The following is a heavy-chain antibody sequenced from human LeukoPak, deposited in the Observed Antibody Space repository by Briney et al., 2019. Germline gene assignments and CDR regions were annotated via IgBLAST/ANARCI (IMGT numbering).Heavy chain of an antibody. Sequence: SETLSLTCAVSGGSISSSNWWSWVRQPPGKGLEWIGEIYHSGSTNYNPSLKSRITISVDTSKNQFSLKLTSVTAADTAVYYCASVYSLYDNWGQGILVIVSS. CDR3: ASVYSLYDN. CDR1: GGSISSSNW. CDR2: IYHSGST. V-gene: IGHV4-4*02. J-gene: IGHJ4*02. D-gene: IGHD6-13*01.